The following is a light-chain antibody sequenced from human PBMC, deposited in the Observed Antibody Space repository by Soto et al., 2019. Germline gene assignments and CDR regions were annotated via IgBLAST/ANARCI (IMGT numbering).Light chain of an antibody. CDR2: YDS. J-gene: IGLJ1*01. Sequence: SYELTQPPSVSVAPEKTATITCGGDNIGNKRVHWYRQKPGQAPVLVISYDSDRPSGIPERFSGSNSGNTATLTISSVEAGDEDDYYRPVWDIMTDNYVFGTGTKVTV. CDR3: PVWDIMTDNYV. V-gene: IGLV3-21*04. CDR1: NIGNKR.